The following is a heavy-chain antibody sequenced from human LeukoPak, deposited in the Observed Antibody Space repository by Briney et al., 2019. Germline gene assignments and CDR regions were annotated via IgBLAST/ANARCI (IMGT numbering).Heavy chain of an antibody. Sequence: SETLSLTCTVSGGSISSSSYYWGWIRQPPGKGLEWIGSIYYSGSTYYNPSLKSRVTISVDTSKNQFSLKLSSVTAADTAVYYCARGRSMIVVVVSFDYWGQGTLVTVSS. J-gene: IGHJ4*02. D-gene: IGHD3-22*01. CDR3: ARGRSMIVVVVSFDY. V-gene: IGHV4-39*01. CDR1: GGSISSSSYY. CDR2: IYYSGST.